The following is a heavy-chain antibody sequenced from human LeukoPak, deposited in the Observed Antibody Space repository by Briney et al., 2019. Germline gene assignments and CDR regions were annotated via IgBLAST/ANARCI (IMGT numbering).Heavy chain of an antibody. CDR2: IPHDGSRE. Sequence: GGSLRLSCAASGFTFSSYGMHWVRQGPGKGLEWVAYIPHDGSREYYGDSVKGRFTISRDNAKNTLYLQMNSLRAEDTAVYYCASGTYYELDYWGQGTLVTVSS. CDR3: ASGTYYELDY. D-gene: IGHD1-26*01. V-gene: IGHV3-30*02. J-gene: IGHJ4*02. CDR1: GFTFSSYG.